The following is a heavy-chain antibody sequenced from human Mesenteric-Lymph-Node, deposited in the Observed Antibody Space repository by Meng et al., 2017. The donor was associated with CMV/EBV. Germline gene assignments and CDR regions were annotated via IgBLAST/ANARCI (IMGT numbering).Heavy chain of an antibody. CDR2: MNPNSGNA. J-gene: IGHJ5*02. V-gene: IGHV1-8*01. D-gene: IGHD3-10*01. CDR3: VRLAVRGIIGP. CDR1: GYTFTRYD. Sequence: SCKASGYTFTRYDINWVRQASGQGLEWLGWMNPNSGNAGYAQKFKGRVSMTRDTSISTAYMELTSLTSEDTAVYFCVRLAVRGIIGPWGQGTLVTVSS.